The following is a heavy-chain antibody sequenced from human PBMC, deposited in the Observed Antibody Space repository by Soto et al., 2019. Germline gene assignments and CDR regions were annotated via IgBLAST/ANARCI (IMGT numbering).Heavy chain of an antibody. CDR1: GFTFDDYT. V-gene: IGHV3-43*01. CDR3: AARGYSYGYYYYGMDV. D-gene: IGHD5-18*01. J-gene: IGHJ6*02. Sequence: GGSLRLSCAASGFTFDDYTMHWVRQAPGKGLEWVSLISWDGGSTYYADSVKGRFTISRDNSKNSLYLQMNSLRTEDTALYYCAARGYSYGYYYYGMDVWGQGTTVTVSS. CDR2: ISWDGGST.